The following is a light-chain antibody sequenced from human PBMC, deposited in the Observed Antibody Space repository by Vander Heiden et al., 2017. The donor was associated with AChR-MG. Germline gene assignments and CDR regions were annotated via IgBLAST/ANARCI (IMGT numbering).Light chain of an antibody. CDR1: SSNIGNNY. CDR3: GTWDSSLSAVA. V-gene: IGLV1-51*02. Sequence: QSVLTQPPSVSAAPGQKVTVSCSGSSSNIGNNYVSWYQQLPGTAPKLLIYENNKRPSGIPDRFSGSKSGTSATLGITGLQTGDEADYYCGTWDSSLSAVAFGGGTKLTGL. CDR2: ENN. J-gene: IGLJ2*01.